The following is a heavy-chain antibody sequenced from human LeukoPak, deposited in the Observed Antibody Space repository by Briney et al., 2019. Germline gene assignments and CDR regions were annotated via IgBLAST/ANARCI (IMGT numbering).Heavy chain of an antibody. CDR3: ARGRGTIYMFDY. CDR1: GFTFNRYW. D-gene: IGHD2/OR15-2a*01. Sequence: GWSLRLSCAASGFTFNRYWMHWVRQVRRKGLVWVSRINSDGSSTTYADSVKGRFTISRDNARNTLYLQMNSLRAEDTAVYYCARGRGTIYMFDYWGQGTLVTVSS. J-gene: IGHJ4*02. CDR2: INSDGSST. V-gene: IGHV3-74*01.